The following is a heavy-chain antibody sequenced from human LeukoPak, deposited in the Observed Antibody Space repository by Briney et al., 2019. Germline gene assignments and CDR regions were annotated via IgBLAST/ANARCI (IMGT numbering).Heavy chain of an antibody. V-gene: IGHV3-23*01. J-gene: IGHJ4*02. CDR2: ISGSGVST. Sequence: GGSLRLSCAASGFPFRSYAMGWVRQAPGKGLEWVSAISGSGVSTYYVDSVKGRFTISRDNSKNTLYLQMNSLRAEDTAIYYCARSRVWYGSGSYSDYWGQGTLVTVSS. CDR3: ARSRVWYGSGSYSDY. D-gene: IGHD3-10*01. CDR1: GFPFRSYA.